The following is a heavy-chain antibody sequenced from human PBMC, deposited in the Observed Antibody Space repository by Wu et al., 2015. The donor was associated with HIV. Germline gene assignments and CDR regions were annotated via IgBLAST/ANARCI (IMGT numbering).Heavy chain of an antibody. Sequence: QVQLVQSGAEVKKPGSSVKVSCKASGGSFNNYAFSWVRQAPGQGLDWMGWICPKSGDINYAQKFQGRVTMTRDTSISTAYMELSRLRSDDTAVYFCARVRSVVLLNVQRYGMDVWGQGTTVTVSS. J-gene: IGHJ6*02. D-gene: IGHD6-25*01. CDR2: ICPKSGDI. V-gene: IGHV1-2*02. CDR1: GGSFNNYA. CDR3: ARVRSVVLLNVQRYGMDV.